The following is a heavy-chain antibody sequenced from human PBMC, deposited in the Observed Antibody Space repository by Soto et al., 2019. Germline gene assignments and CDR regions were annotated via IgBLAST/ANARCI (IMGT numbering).Heavy chain of an antibody. J-gene: IGHJ5*02. V-gene: IGHV6-1*01. CDR1: GDSVSSNSAA. CDR2: TYYRSKWYN. D-gene: IGHD1-26*01. CDR3: ARDMHAGFTHYFDP. Sequence: SQTLSLPCAISGDSVSSNSAALNWIRQSPSRGLEWLGRTYYRSKWYNDYAVSVKSRITINPDTSKNQLSLKMTSMTAADTAVYYCARDMHAGFTHYFDPWGQGTLVTVSS.